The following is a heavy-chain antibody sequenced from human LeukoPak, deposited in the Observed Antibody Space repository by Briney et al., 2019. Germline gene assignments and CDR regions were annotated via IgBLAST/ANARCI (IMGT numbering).Heavy chain of an antibody. Sequence: GASVKVSCKASGGTFSSYAISWVRQAPGQGLEWMGGIIPIFGTANYAQKFQGRVTITTDESTSTAYMELSSLRSEDTAVYYCASYGDYVSWFDPWGQGTLVTVSS. V-gene: IGHV1-69*05. CDR1: GGTFSSYA. CDR3: ASYGDYVSWFDP. J-gene: IGHJ5*02. CDR2: IIPIFGTA. D-gene: IGHD4-17*01.